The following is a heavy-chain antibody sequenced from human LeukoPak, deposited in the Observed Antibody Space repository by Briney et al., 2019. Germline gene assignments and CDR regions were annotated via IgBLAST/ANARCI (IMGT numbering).Heavy chain of an antibody. CDR3: ARPHTPYCGGDCYVDY. CDR2: ISAYNGNT. V-gene: IGHV1-18*01. D-gene: IGHD2-21*02. Sequence: GASVKVSCKASGYTFTSYGISWVRQAPGQGLEWMGWISAYNGNTNYAQKLQGRVTMTTDTSTSTACMELRSLRSDDTAVYYCARPHTPYCGGDCYVDYWGQGTLVTVSS. J-gene: IGHJ4*02. CDR1: GYTFTSYG.